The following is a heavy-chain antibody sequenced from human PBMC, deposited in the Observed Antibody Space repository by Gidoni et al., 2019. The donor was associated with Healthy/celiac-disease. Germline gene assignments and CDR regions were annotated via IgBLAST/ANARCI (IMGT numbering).Heavy chain of an antibody. V-gene: IGHV4-59*01. J-gene: IGHJ4*02. CDR2: IYYSGST. Sequence: QVQLQESGPGLAKPSETLSLTCTVSGGSISSYYWSWIRQPPGKGLEWIGYIYYSGSTNYNPSLKSRVTISVDTSKNQFSLKLSSVTAADTAVYYCARGPLLFRDSSGYYYSVWGQGTLVTVSS. CDR1: GGSISSYY. D-gene: IGHD3-22*01. CDR3: ARGPLLFRDSSGYYYSV.